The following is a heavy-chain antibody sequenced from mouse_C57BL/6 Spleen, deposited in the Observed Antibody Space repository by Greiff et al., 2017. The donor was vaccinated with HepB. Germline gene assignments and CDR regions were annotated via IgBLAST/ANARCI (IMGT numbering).Heavy chain of an antibody. Sequence: EVQRVESGGGLVQPGGSLKLSCAASGFTFSDYYMYWVRQTPEKRLEWVAYISNGGGSTYYPDTVKGRFTISRDNAKNTLYLQMSRLKSEDTAMYYCARRGSSYVGGFDYWGQGTTLTVSS. CDR2: ISNGGGST. V-gene: IGHV5-12*01. CDR1: GFTFSDYY. D-gene: IGHD1-1*01. CDR3: ARRGSSYVGGFDY. J-gene: IGHJ2*01.